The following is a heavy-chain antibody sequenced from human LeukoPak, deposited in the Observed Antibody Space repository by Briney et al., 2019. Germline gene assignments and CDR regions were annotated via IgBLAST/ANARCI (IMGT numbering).Heavy chain of an antibody. J-gene: IGHJ5*02. V-gene: IGHV3-21*01. Sequence: PGGSLRLSCAASGFTFSSYSMNWVRQAPGKGLEWVSSISSSSSYIYYADSVKGRFTISRDNAKNSLYLQMNSLRAEDTAVYYCARDLTYYDFWSGYYTGSTPNWFDPWGQGTLVTVSS. CDR2: ISSSSSYI. CDR3: ARDLTYYDFWSGYYTGSTPNWFDP. D-gene: IGHD3-3*01. CDR1: GFTFSSYS.